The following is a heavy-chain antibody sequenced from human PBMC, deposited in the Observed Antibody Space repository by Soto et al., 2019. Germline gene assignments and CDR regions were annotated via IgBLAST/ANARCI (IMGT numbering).Heavy chain of an antibody. J-gene: IGHJ6*02. CDR1: GGSISSSSYY. Sequence: PSETLSLTCTVSGGSISSSSYYWGWIRQPPGKGLEWIGSIYYSGSTYYNPSLKGRVTISVDTSKNQFSLKLSSVTAADTAVYYCASQKYRSSSLSESYGRDVWGQGTTVTVSS. CDR2: IYYSGST. D-gene: IGHD6-6*01. CDR3: ASQKYRSSSLSESYGRDV. V-gene: IGHV4-39*01.